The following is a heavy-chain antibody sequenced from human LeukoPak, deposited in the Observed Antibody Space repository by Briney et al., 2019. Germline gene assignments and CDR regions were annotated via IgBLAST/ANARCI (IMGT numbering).Heavy chain of an antibody. CDR1: GYTFTGYY. CDR2: INPNSGGT. CDR3: ARWEYSSSWPHFDY. J-gene: IGHJ4*02. Sequence: GASVKVSCKASGYTFTGYYMHWVRQAPGQGLEWMGWINPNSGGTNYAQKFRGRVTMTRDTSISTAYMELSSLRSEDTAVYYCARWEYSSSWPHFDYWGQGTLVTVSS. D-gene: IGHD6-13*01. V-gene: IGHV1-2*02.